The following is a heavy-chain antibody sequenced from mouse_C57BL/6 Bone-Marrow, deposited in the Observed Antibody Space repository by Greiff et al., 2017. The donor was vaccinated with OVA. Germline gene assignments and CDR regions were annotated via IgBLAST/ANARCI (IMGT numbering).Heavy chain of an antibody. CDR2: IYPRSGNT. CDR1: GYTFTSYG. CDR3: ARSDYPYYFDY. Sequence: LQESGAELARPGASVKLSCKASGYTFTSYGISWVKQRTGQGLEWIGEIYPRSGNTYYNEKFKGKATLTADKSSSTAYMELRSLTSEDSAVYFCARSDYPYYFDYWGQGTTLTVSS. V-gene: IGHV1-81*01. D-gene: IGHD2-4*01. J-gene: IGHJ2*01.